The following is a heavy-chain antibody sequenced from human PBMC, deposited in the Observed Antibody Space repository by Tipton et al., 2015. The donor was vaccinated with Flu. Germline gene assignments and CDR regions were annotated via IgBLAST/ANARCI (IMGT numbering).Heavy chain of an antibody. J-gene: IGHJ2*01. CDR1: GYTFSSYE. V-gene: IGHV1-8*01. D-gene: IGHD1-1*01. CDR2: MNPNSGNT. CDR3: ARNRQQSRYFDL. Sequence: QVQLVQSGAEVKKPGASVKVSCKASGYTFSSYEIICVRPATGQGLEWMGWMNPNSGNTGYAQKFQGRVTMTRNTSISTAYMELTSLTSEDTAVYYCARNRQQSRYFDLWGRGTLVTVSS.